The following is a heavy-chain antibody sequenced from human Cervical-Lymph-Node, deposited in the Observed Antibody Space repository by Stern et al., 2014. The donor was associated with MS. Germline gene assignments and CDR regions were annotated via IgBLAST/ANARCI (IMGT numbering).Heavy chain of an antibody. V-gene: IGHV1-46*03. CDR2: INPSGGFT. Sequence: QVQLVQSGAEVKKPGASVKVSCKASEYTFFMHWVRQAPGQGLEWMGVINPSGGFTTYAQKFQGRVTMTRDTSTSTVYMELTSLTSEDTAVYYCASARNTAFDIWGQGTLVTVSS. CDR1: EYTFF. CDR3: ASARNTAFDI. J-gene: IGHJ3*02.